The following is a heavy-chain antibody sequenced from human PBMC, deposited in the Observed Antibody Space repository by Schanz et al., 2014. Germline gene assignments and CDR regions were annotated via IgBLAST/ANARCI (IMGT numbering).Heavy chain of an antibody. D-gene: IGHD3-22*01. J-gene: IGHJ3*02. CDR3: ARDIQYHDDPSGPVGAFDI. V-gene: IGHV1-69*04. CDR2: IIPILGME. Sequence: QVQLVQSGAEVKKPGSSVKVSCKASGGTFSSYAFSWVRQAPGQGLEWMGKIIPILGMENYAQKFQDRVTINADISTSTASRDLSSLRSDDTAVYYCARDIQYHDDPSGPVGAFDIWGQGTVVTVSS. CDR1: GGTFSSYA.